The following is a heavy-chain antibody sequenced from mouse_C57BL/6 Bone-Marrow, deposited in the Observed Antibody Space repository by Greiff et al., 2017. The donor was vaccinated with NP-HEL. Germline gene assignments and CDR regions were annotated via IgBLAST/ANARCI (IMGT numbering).Heavy chain of an antibody. CDR2: INYDGSST. CDR1: GFTFSDYY. D-gene: IGHD2-3*01. CDR3: ARGDDGTAWFAY. J-gene: IGHJ3*01. Sequence: EVKLVESEGGLVQPGSSMKLSCTASGFTFSDYYMAWVRQVPEKGLEWVANINYDGSSTYYLDSLKSRFIISRDNAKNNLYLQMSSLKSEDTATYYCARGDDGTAWFAYWGQGTLVTVSA. V-gene: IGHV5-16*01.